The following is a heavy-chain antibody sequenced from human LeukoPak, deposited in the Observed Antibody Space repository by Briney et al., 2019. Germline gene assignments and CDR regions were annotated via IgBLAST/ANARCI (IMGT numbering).Heavy chain of an antibody. CDR1: GFTFSSYS. D-gene: IGHD3-9*01. V-gene: IGHV3-21*01. J-gene: IGHJ4*02. CDR2: ISSSSSYI. CDR3: GRPYYDILTVYTPYFDS. Sequence: GGSLRLSCAASGFTFSSYSMNWVRQAPGKGLEWVSSISSSSSYIYYADSVKGRFTISRDNAKNSLYLQMDSLRAEDTAVYYCGRPYYDILTVYTPYFDSWGQGILVTVSS.